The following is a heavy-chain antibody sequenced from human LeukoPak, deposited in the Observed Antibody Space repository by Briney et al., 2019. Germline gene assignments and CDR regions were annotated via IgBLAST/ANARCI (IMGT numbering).Heavy chain of an antibody. D-gene: IGHD2-15*01. CDR1: GFTFSSYA. CDR3: ARGDGWYCSGGSCYSPYYFDY. CDR2: ISSNGGST. Sequence: PGGSLRLSCAASGFTFSSYAMHWVRQAPGKGLEYVSAISSNGGSTYYANSVKGRFTISRDNPKNTLYLQMGSLRAEDMAVYYCARGDGWYCSGGSCYSPYYFDYWGQGTLVTVSS. V-gene: IGHV3-64*01. J-gene: IGHJ4*02.